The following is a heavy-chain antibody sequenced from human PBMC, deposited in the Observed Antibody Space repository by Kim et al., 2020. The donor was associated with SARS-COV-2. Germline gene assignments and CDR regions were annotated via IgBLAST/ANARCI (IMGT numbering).Heavy chain of an antibody. D-gene: IGHD3-22*01. CDR2: ISAYNGNT. V-gene: IGHV1-18*01. CDR3: ARDSYYYDSSGYFLYYYYGMDV. Sequence: ASVKVSCKASGYTFTSYGISWVRQAPGQGLEWMGWISAYNGNTNYAQKLQGRVTMTTDTSTSTAYMELRSLRSDDTAVYYCARDSYYYDSSGYFLYYYYGMDVWGQGTTVTVSS. J-gene: IGHJ6*02. CDR1: GYTFTSYG.